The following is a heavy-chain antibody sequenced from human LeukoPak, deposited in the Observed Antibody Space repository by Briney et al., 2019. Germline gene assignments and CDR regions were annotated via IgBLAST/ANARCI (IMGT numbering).Heavy chain of an antibody. J-gene: IGHJ6*03. D-gene: IGHD2-8*01. CDR3: SSGLMYYYYMDV. CDR2: IYYSGST. Sequence: SETLSLTCTVSGGSISSYYWSWIRQPPGKGLEWIGSIYYSGSTYYNPSLKSRVTISVDTSKNQFSLKLSSVTAADTAVYYCSSGLMYYYYMDVWGKGTTVTVSS. V-gene: IGHV4-59*04. CDR1: GGSISSYY.